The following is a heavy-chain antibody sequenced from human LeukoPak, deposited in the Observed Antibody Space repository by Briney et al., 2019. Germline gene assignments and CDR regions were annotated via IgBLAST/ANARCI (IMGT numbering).Heavy chain of an antibody. D-gene: IGHD3-3*01. Sequence: SETLSLTCTVSGGSLSSSRYYRGWIRQAPGRGLEWFGSISYSGSTYYNPSLKTRVTISVDTSKNQFSLKLSSVTAADTAVYYCARSLDYWSGYYFDYWGQGTLVTVSS. CDR3: ARSLDYWSGYYFDY. CDR1: GGSLSSSRYY. J-gene: IGHJ4*02. CDR2: ISYSGST. V-gene: IGHV4-39*01.